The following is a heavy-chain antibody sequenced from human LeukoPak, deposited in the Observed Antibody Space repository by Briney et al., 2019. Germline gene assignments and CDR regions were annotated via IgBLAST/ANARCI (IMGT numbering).Heavy chain of an antibody. J-gene: IGHJ3*02. D-gene: IGHD2-15*01. Sequence: GGSLRLSCVASGFTFSTYWMTWVRQAPGKGLEWVAKIKQDGSEKYYVDSVEGRFTISRDNAKNSLYLQVNSLRAEDTAVYYSARDVGAFDIWGQGTMVTVSS. V-gene: IGHV3-7*03. CDR3: ARDVGAFDI. CDR1: GFTFSTYW. CDR2: IKQDGSEK.